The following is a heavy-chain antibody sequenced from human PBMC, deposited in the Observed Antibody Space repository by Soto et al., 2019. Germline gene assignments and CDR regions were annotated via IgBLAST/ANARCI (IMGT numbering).Heavy chain of an antibody. CDR3: PREVASGY. V-gene: IGHV3-30*03. J-gene: IGHJ4*02. CDR1: GFTVSTYG. D-gene: IGHD6-6*01. Sequence: QVQLVESGGGVVQPGRSLRLSCAVSGFTVSTYGMHWVRQAPGKGLEWVAVISRDGGTKYYADSLMGRFPISRDNSSNTLFLEMNSLRGDDMPLYYCPREVASGYWGQGTLVTVSS. CDR2: ISRDGGTK.